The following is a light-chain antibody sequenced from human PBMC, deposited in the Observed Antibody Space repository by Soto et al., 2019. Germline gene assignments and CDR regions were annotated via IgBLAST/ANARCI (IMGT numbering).Light chain of an antibody. Sequence: QSALTQPPSASGSPGQSVTISCTGTSSDVGGYNFVSWYQQHPGKAPKLLIYEVTQRPSGVPARFSGSKSGNTASLTVSGLQAEDEADYYCSSYAGSNMGVFGTGTKVTVL. CDR3: SSYAGSNMGV. CDR1: SSDVGGYNF. V-gene: IGLV2-8*01. J-gene: IGLJ1*01. CDR2: EVT.